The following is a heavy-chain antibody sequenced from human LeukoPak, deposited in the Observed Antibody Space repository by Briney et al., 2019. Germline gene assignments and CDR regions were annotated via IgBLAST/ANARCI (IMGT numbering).Heavy chain of an antibody. D-gene: IGHD4-17*01. V-gene: IGHV3-74*01. CDR1: GFTFSSYW. CDR3: ARVDDYGDYVPGY. Sequence: GGSPRLSCAASGFTFSSYWMHWVRQAPGKGLVWVSRINSDGSSTSYADSVKGRFTISRDNAKNTLYLQMNSLRAEDTAVYYCARVDDYGDYVPGYWGQGTLVTVSS. J-gene: IGHJ4*02. CDR2: INSDGSST.